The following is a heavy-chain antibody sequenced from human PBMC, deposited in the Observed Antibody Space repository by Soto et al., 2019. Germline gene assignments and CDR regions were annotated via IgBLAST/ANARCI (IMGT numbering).Heavy chain of an antibody. CDR2: IYTSGST. CDR1: GGYISSYY. Sequence: PSETLSLTYTVSGGYISSYYWSWIRQPAGKGLEWIGRIYTSGSTNYNPSLKSRVTMSVDTSKNQFSLKLSSVTAADTAVYYCARESYDYSNYVGYYYGMDVWGQGTTVTVSS. CDR3: ARESYDYSNYVGYYYGMDV. J-gene: IGHJ6*02. D-gene: IGHD4-4*01. V-gene: IGHV4-4*07.